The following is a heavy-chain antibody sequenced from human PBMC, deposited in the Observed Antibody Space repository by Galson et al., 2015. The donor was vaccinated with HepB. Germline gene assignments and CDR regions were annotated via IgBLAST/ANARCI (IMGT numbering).Heavy chain of an antibody. CDR3: ARDLGEGQQLKYFDL. CDR1: GGTFSSYA. Sequence: SVKVSCKASGGTFSSYAISWVRQAPGQGLEWMGRIIPILGIANYAQKFQGRVTITADKSTSTAYMELSSLRSEDTAVYYCARDLGEGQQLKYFDLWGRGTLVTVSS. J-gene: IGHJ2*01. D-gene: IGHD6-13*01. CDR2: IIPILGIA. V-gene: IGHV1-69*04.